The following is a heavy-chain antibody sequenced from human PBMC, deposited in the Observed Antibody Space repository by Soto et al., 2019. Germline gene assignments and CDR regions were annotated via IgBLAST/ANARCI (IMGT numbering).Heavy chain of an antibody. J-gene: IGHJ4*02. Sequence: GGSLRLSCAASGFTFSSYAMSWVRQAPGKGLEWVSAISGSGGSTYYADSVKGRFTISRDNSKNTLYLQMNSLRAEDTAVYYCANLPMVRGVIDVDYWGQGTLVTVSS. CDR1: GFTFSSYA. V-gene: IGHV3-23*01. CDR2: ISGSGGST. D-gene: IGHD3-10*01. CDR3: ANLPMVRGVIDVDY.